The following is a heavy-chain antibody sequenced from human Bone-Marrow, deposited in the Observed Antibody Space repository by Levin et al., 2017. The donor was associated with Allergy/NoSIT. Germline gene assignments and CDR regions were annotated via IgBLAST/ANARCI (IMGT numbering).Heavy chain of an antibody. D-gene: IGHD3-22*01. CDR3: AKDPDYYDSSGYYLDWFDP. J-gene: IGHJ5*02. Sequence: GGSLRLSCAASGFTFSSYAMSWVRQAPGKGLEWVSAISGSGGSTYYADSVKGRFTISRDNSKNTLYLQMNSLRAEDTAVYYCAKDPDYYDSSGYYLDWFDPWGQGTLVTVSS. V-gene: IGHV3-23*01. CDR1: GFTFSSYA. CDR2: ISGSGGST.